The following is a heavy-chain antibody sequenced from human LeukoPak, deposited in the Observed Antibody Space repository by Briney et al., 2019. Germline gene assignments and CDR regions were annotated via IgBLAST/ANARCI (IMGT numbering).Heavy chain of an antibody. D-gene: IGHD6-19*01. CDR1: GFIFTSYS. V-gene: IGHV3-48*04. J-gene: IGHJ4*02. Sequence: GGSLRLSCAASGFIFTSYSMNWVRQAPGKGLEWISYISSSSSTIYYADSVRGRFTISRDNAKNSLYLQMNSLTAEDTAVYYCAKVRWDNSGWYYLDNWGQGTLVTVSS. CDR2: ISSSSSTI. CDR3: AKVRWDNSGWYYLDN.